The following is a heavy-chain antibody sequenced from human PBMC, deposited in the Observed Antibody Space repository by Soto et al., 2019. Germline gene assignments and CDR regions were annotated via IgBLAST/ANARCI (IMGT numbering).Heavy chain of an antibody. V-gene: IGHV3-23*01. CDR3: AKHPYLLAPGPYYFDY. J-gene: IGHJ4*02. CDR2: ISGSGYNT. Sequence: GGSLRLSCAVSGFTLTSNAMSWVRQAPGGRLEWVSAISGSGYNTYYADSVKGRFTISRDDSKNTLFLQMNSLKDDDTAVYFCAKHPYLLAPGPYYFDYWGQGTLVTVSS. CDR1: GFTLTSNA.